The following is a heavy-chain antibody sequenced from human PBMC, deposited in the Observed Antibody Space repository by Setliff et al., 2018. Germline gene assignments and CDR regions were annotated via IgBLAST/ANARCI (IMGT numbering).Heavy chain of an antibody. CDR2: VIQVGSG. CDR1: GFTFRDYS. Sequence: GGSLRLSCATSGFTFRDYSMVWVRQVPGKGLEWVAGVIQVGSGVYADSVKGRSAISRDNSKNNFFLQINNLRAADTATYYCARSRYTSRWYEMSAMDVWGKGTTVTVSS. J-gene: IGHJ6*03. V-gene: IGHV3-23*01. D-gene: IGHD6-13*01. CDR3: ARSRYTSRWYEMSAMDV.